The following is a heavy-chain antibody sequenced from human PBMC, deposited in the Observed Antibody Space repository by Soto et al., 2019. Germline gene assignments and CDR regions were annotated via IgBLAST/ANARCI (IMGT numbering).Heavy chain of an antibody. Sequence: GGSLSLSCAASGFTFSSYAMHWVRQAPGKGLEWVAAISYDGSNKYYADSVKGRFTISRDNSKNTLYLQMNSLRAEDTAVYYCARETGTYYDILTGELDYWGQGTLVTVSS. CDR3: ARETGTYYDILTGELDY. CDR2: ISYDGSNK. J-gene: IGHJ4*02. V-gene: IGHV3-30-3*01. CDR1: GFTFSSYA. D-gene: IGHD3-9*01.